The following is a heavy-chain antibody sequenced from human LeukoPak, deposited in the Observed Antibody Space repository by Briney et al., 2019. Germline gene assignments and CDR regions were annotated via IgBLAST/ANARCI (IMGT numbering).Heavy chain of an antibody. J-gene: IGHJ5*02. CDR2: INPNSGGT. Sequence: ASVKVSCKASGYTFTGYYMHWVRQAPGQGLEWMGWINPNSGGTNYAQKFQGRVTMTRDTSISTAYMELSRPRSDDTAVYYCARPRVGYCSGGSCWFDPWGQGTLVTVSS. CDR1: GYTFTGYY. D-gene: IGHD2-15*01. CDR3: ARPRVGYCSGGSCWFDP. V-gene: IGHV1-2*02.